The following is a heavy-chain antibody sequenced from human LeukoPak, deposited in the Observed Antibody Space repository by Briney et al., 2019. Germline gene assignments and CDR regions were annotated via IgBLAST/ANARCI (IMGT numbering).Heavy chain of an antibody. CDR2: INRDGGST. J-gene: IGHJ5*02. CDR3: AREPASRGYPFDP. CDR1: GFSFSSFW. D-gene: IGHD3-22*01. Sequence: PGGSLRLSCAASGFSFSSFWMHWVRQVPGKGLVWVSRINRDGGSTSYADSVKGRLIISRDNAKNTLYLQMNSLRVEDTAVYYCAREPASRGYPFDPWGQGTLVTVSS. V-gene: IGHV3-74*01.